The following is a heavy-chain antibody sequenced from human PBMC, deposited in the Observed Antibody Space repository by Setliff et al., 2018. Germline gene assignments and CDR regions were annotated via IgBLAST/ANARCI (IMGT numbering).Heavy chain of an antibody. Sequence: PSETLSLTCTVSGGSISSCYWSWIRQPAGKGLEWIGHIYIGGSANYNPSLKSRVTMSIDTSKNQFSLKLNSVTAADMAVYYCARESRYYYDNLGTLDYWGQGTLVTVSS. CDR3: ARESRYYYDNLGTLDY. V-gene: IGHV4-4*07. J-gene: IGHJ4*02. CDR2: IYIGGSA. CDR1: GGSISSCY. D-gene: IGHD3-22*01.